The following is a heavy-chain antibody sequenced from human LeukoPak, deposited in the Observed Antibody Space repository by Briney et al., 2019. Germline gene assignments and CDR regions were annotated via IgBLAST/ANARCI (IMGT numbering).Heavy chain of an antibody. J-gene: IGHJ4*02. CDR1: GFTFNYAW. D-gene: IGHD2-21*01. Sequence: GGSLRLSCAASGFTFNYAWKSGVRQAPGEGLEGVGRIKSKTDGETTDYAAPVKGRFTISRDDSKNTLYLQMNSLKTADTALYYCTTAPAGYAHMNGWHLDCWGQRALVTVSS. V-gene: IGHV3-15*01. CDR3: TTAPAGYAHMNGWHLDC. CDR2: IKSKTDGETT.